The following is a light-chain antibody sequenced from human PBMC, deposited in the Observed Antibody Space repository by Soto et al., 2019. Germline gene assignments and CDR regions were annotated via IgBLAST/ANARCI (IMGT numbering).Light chain of an antibody. CDR3: SSYAGSNNVI. V-gene: IGLV2-8*01. CDR1: SSDVGGYNY. CDR2: EVN. J-gene: IGLJ2*01. Sequence: QSVLTQPRSVSGSPGQSVTISCTGTSSDVGGYNYVSWYQQHPGKAPKLMIYEVNKRPSGVPDRFSGSKSGNTASLTVSGLLAEDEADYYCSSYAGSNNVIFGGGTKLTVL.